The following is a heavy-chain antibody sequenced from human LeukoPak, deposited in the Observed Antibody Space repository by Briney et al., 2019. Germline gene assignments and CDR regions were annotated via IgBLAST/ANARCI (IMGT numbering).Heavy chain of an antibody. D-gene: IGHD3-3*01. CDR2: ISSDGSIK. CDR1: KFTFSHYG. CDR3: VKEYHSRGFGAYFDY. Sequence: GGSLRLSCTASKFTFSHYGMQWVRQAPGKGLEWVAVISSDGSIKVCADSVKGRFTLSRDNSINTVDLQMNSLRAEDTAVYYCVKEYHSRGFGAYFDYWGQGTLVTVSS. V-gene: IGHV3-30*18. J-gene: IGHJ4*02.